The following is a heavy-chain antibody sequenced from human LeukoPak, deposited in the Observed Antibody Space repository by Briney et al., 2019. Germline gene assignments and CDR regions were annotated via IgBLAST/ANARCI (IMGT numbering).Heavy chain of an antibody. CDR1: RFTFSSYW. CDR2: IKQDGSEK. V-gene: IGHV3-7*01. D-gene: IGHD3-22*01. J-gene: IGHJ4*02. CDR3: AREMILVDKNFDY. Sequence: QSGGSLRLSCAASRFTFSSYWMTWVRQAPGKGLEWVANIKQDGSEKYYVDSVKGRFTISRDNAKNSLYLQMNSLRAEDTAVYYCAREMILVDKNFDYWGQGTLVTVSS.